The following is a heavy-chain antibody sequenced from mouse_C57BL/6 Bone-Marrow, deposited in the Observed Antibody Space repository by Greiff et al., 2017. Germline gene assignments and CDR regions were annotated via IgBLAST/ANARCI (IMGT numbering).Heavy chain of an antibody. J-gene: IGHJ3*01. V-gene: IGHV5-4*01. CDR1: GFTFSSYA. Sequence: EVKVVESGGGLVKPGGSLKLSCAASGFTFSSYAMSWVRQTPEKRLEWVATISDGGSYTYYPDNVKGRFTISRDNAKNNLYLQMSHLKSEDTAMYYCARDGAYWGQGTLVTVFA. CDR3: ARDGAY. CDR2: ISDGGSYT.